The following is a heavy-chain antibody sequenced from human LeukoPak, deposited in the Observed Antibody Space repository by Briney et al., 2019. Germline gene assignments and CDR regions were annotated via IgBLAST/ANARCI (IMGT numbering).Heavy chain of an antibody. D-gene: IGHD2-2*01. CDR2: INPNSGGT. CDR3: ARGRRREYQLLYNWFDP. V-gene: IGHV1-2*02. J-gene: IGHJ5*02. Sequence: ASVKVSCKASGYTFTGYYMHWVRQAPGQGLEWMGWINPNSGGTNYAQKFQGRVTMTRDTSISTAYMELSRLRSDDTAVYYCARGRRREYQLLYNWFDPWGQGTLVTVPS. CDR1: GYTFTGYY.